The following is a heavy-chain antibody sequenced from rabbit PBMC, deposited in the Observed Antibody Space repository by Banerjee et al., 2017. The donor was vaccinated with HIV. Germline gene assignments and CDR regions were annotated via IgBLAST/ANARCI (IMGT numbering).Heavy chain of an antibody. Sequence: QEQLEESGGDLVKPEGSLTLTCTASGFSFSSSYWICWVRQAPGKGLEWIACIYAGSSGSTYYASWAKGRFTISKTSSTTVTLQMTSLTAADTATYFCARGAGGNYYRSYFNLWGPGTLVTVS. D-gene: IGHD8-1*01. V-gene: IGHV1S45*01. CDR2: IYAGSSGST. CDR1: GFSFSSSYW. CDR3: ARGAGGNYYRSYFNL. J-gene: IGHJ4*01.